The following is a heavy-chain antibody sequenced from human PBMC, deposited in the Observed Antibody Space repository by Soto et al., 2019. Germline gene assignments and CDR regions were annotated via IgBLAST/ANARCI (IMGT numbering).Heavy chain of an antibody. CDR2: IWYDGNNK. D-gene: IGHD2-21*01. V-gene: IGHV3-33*01. Sequence: GGSLSLSCAASGFTFSNYGMHWVRQAPGKGLEWVAVIWYDGNNKYYADSVKGRFTISRDNSNNTPYVQMTSLRAEDTAVYYCARGLHSLFDYWGQGTLVTVSS. CDR1: GFTFSNYG. CDR3: ARGLHSLFDY. J-gene: IGHJ4*02.